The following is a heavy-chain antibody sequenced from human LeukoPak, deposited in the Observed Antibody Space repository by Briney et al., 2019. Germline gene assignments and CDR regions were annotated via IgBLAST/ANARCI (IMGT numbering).Heavy chain of an antibody. V-gene: IGHV3-21*01. J-gene: IGHJ4*02. Sequence: GGSLRLSCAASGFTFKTYTMNWVRQAPGKGLECISSITSNSKYIFYADSVKGRFTISRDNAKNSLYLQMNSLRAEDTAVYYCARGSTDLDYWGQGTLVTVSS. D-gene: IGHD1-26*01. CDR2: ITSNSKYI. CDR3: ARGSTDLDY. CDR1: GFTFKTYT.